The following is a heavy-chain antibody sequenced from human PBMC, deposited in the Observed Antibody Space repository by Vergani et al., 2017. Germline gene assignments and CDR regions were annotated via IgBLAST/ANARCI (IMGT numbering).Heavy chain of an antibody. CDR1: GFTFSDYY. CDR2: ISSSSSYT. V-gene: IGHV3-11*06. D-gene: IGHD6-13*01. CDR3: AGEEFSSSWSVNAFDI. Sequence: QVQLVESGGGLVKPGGSLRLSCAASGFTFSDYYMSWIRQAPGKGLEWVSYISSSSSYTHYADSVKGRFTISRDNAKNSLYLKMNSLRAEDTAVYYCAGEEFSSSWSVNAFDIWGQGTMVTVSS. J-gene: IGHJ3*02.